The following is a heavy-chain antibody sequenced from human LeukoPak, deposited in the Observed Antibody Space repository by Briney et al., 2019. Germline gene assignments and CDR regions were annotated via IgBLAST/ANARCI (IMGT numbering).Heavy chain of an antibody. V-gene: IGHV1-69*05. Sequence: GAPVKVSCKASGGTFSSYAISWVRQAPGQGLEWMGGIIPIFGTANYAQKFQGRVTITTDESTSTAYMELSSLRSEDTAVYYCARDQGYGSGAFDYWGQGTLVTVSS. CDR3: ARDQGYGSGAFDY. D-gene: IGHD3-10*01. CDR1: GGTFSSYA. J-gene: IGHJ4*02. CDR2: IIPIFGTA.